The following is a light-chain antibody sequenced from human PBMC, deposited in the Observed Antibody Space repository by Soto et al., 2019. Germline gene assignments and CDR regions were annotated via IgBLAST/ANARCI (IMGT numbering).Light chain of an antibody. V-gene: IGKV3-11*01. CDR3: QQRSNWPWT. CDR1: QSVSSY. Sequence: EIGMTQSPGTLSLSPGDTATLSCRSSQSVSSYLAWYQQKPGQAPRLLIYDASNRATGVPARFSGSGSGTDFTLTISSLEPEDFAVYYCQQRSNWPWTFGQGTKVDI. CDR2: DAS. J-gene: IGKJ1*01.